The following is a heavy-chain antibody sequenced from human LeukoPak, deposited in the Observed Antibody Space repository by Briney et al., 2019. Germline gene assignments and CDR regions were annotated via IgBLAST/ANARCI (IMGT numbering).Heavy chain of an antibody. CDR2: IYCSGST. V-gene: IGHV4-39*07. CDR1: GGSISSYY. Sequence: SETLSLTCTVSGGSISSYYWGWIRQPPGKGLEWIGSIYCSGSTYYNPSLKSRVTISVDTSKNQFSLKLSSVTAADTAVYYCARVLMVVTAISPYYYYYGMDVWGQGTTVTVSS. CDR3: ARVLMVVTAISPYYYYYGMDV. J-gene: IGHJ6*02. D-gene: IGHD2-21*02.